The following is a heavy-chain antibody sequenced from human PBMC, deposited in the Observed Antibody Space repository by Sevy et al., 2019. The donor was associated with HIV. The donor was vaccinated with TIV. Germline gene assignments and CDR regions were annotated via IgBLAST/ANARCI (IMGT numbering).Heavy chain of an antibody. CDR3: ARDVSGGERLGQLSAYFDY. CDR1: GFPFTTYA. Sequence: GGSLRLSCAASGFPFTTYAVHWVRQAPGKGLEWLAVISFNGGNKFYADSVRDRFTISRDNSENTMYLQMNSLRVEDTARYYCARDVSGGERLGQLSAYFDYWGQGTLVTVSS. D-gene: IGHD3-16*02. V-gene: IGHV3-30-3*01. CDR2: ISFNGGNK. J-gene: IGHJ4*02.